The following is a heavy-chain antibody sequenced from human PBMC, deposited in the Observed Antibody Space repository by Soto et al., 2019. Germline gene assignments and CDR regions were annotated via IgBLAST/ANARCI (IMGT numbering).Heavy chain of an antibody. CDR2: IHYSGST. D-gene: IGHD5-18*01. CDR3: ARLGGYSYGYLDS. CDR1: GSSVSSNSHY. V-gene: IGHV4-39*01. J-gene: IGHJ4*02. Sequence: SETLSLTCTVSGSSVSSNSHYWGWIRQSPGKGLEWIANIHYSGSTFSNPSLESRITVSVDTSKNQFSLKVTSVTAADTAVYYCARLGGYSYGYLDSWGQGTLVTVSS.